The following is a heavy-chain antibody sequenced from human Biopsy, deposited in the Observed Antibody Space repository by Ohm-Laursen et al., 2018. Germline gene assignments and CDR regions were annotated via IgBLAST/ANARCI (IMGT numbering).Heavy chain of an antibody. CDR1: GFTFDDYA. Sequence: SLRLSCAASGFTFDDYAMHWVRQAPGKGLLWVSRIKRDGTTTDYAESVKGRFTISRDNAKNTLYLQMNSLRAEDTAVYYCARGGFFAYSTFDYWGQGALVTVSS. CDR3: ARGGFFAYSTFDY. D-gene: IGHD4-11*01. CDR2: IKRDGTTT. V-gene: IGHV3-74*01. J-gene: IGHJ4*02.